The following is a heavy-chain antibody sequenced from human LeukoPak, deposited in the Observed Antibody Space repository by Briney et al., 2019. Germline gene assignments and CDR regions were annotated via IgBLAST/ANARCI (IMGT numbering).Heavy chain of an antibody. CDR3: ARDPGGVYSSGRSNFDY. Sequence: GASVKVSCKASGYTFTGYYMHWVRQAPGQGLEWMGWINPNSGGTNYAQNFQGRVTMTRDTSISTAYMELSRLRSDDTAVYYCARDPGGVYSSGRSNFDYWGQGTLVTVSS. V-gene: IGHV1-2*02. D-gene: IGHD6-19*01. J-gene: IGHJ4*02. CDR2: INPNSGGT. CDR1: GYTFTGYY.